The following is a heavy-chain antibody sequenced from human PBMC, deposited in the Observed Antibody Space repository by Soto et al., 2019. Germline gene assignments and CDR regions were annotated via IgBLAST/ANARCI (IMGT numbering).Heavy chain of an antibody. V-gene: IGHV3-23*01. J-gene: IGHJ5*02. CDR3: AKDYVVMFGGPIGS. CDR1: GFKFSTYA. Sequence: EVQLLESGGGLVQPGGSLRLSCSASGFKFSTYAMSWVRQAPGKVLEWVSTIRGSGGGTSYADSVKGRFTISRDNAKNTLWLRMSSLGVEDTALYYCAKDYVVMFGGPIGSWGQGTLVSVSS. CDR2: IRGSGGGT. D-gene: IGHD3-16*01.